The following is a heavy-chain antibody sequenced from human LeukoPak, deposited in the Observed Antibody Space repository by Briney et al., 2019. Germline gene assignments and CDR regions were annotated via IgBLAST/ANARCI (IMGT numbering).Heavy chain of an antibody. CDR2: IYSGGST. CDR3: ARGPPITMVRGLYFDY. V-gene: IGHV3-53*01. Sequence: GGSLRLSCAASGFTVSSNYMSWVRQAPGKGLEWVSVIYSGGSTYYADSVKGRFTISRDNSKNTLYLQMNSLRAEDTAVYYCARGPPITMVRGLYFDYWGQGTLVTVSS. CDR1: GFTVSSNY. J-gene: IGHJ4*02. D-gene: IGHD3-10*01.